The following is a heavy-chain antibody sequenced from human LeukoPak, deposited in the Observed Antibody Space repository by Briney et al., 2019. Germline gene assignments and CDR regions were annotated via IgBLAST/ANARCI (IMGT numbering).Heavy chain of an antibody. CDR2: VSYDGGHK. CDR1: GFTFCSHG. V-gene: IGHV3-33*08. J-gene: IGHJ6*02. D-gene: IGHD3-9*01. CDR3: ARDLVRATYYYYGMDV. Sequence: PGRSLRLSCVASGFTFCSHGMHWVRQAPGKALEWVAAVSYDGGHKYHADSVKGRFTISRDNSKNTLYLQMNSLRAEDTAVYYCARDLVRATYYYYGMDVWGQGTTVTVSS.